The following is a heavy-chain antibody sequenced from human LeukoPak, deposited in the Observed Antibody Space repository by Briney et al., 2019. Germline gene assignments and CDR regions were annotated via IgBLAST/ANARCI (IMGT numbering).Heavy chain of an antibody. J-gene: IGHJ3*02. D-gene: IGHD1-1*01. CDR1: GGSISSSTYY. V-gene: IGHV4-39*07. CDR3: ARYKLDDAFDI. Sequence: SETLSLTCTVSGGSISSSTYYWGWIRRPPGKGLEWIGSIYYSGSTYYNPSLKSRVTVSVDTPKNQFSLKLNSVTAADTAVYFCARYKLDDAFDIWGQGTMVTVSS. CDR2: IYYSGST.